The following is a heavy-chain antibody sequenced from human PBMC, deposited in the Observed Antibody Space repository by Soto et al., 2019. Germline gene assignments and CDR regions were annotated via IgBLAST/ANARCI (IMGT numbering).Heavy chain of an antibody. Sequence: EVQLVESGGGLVQPGGSLRLSCAASGFTFSNFWMSWIRQAPGKGLEWVANIKQDGSEKYFVDSVKGRFTISRDNAKNSLYLQMNSLRAEDTAVYYCAREQSSGGSYFDYWGQGTLVTVSS. J-gene: IGHJ4*02. CDR1: GFTFSNFW. CDR2: IKQDGSEK. CDR3: AREQSSGGSYFDY. D-gene: IGHD6-19*01. V-gene: IGHV3-7*01.